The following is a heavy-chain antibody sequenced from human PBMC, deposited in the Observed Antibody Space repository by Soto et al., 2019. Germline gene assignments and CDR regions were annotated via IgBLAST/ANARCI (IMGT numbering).Heavy chain of an antibody. Sequence: EVQLSESGGGLVQPGGSLRLSCAASGFTFSSYAMSWVRQAPGKGLEWVSAISGSGGSTYYADSVKGRFPISRDNSKNTLYLQMNSLRAEDTAVYYCAKTGENSSGWYIGYFQHWGQGTLVTVSS. V-gene: IGHV3-23*01. CDR1: GFTFSSYA. CDR3: AKTGENSSGWYIGYFQH. J-gene: IGHJ1*01. CDR2: ISGSGGST. D-gene: IGHD6-19*01.